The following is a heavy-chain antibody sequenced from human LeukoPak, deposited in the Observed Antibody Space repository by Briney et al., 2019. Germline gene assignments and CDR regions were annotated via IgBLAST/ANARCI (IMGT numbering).Heavy chain of an antibody. V-gene: IGHV3-9*03. D-gene: IGHD6-13*01. Sequence: PGGSLRLSCAASGFTFDDYAMHWVRQAPGKGLEWVSGISWNSGSIGYADSVKGRFTISRDNAKNSLYLQMNSLRAEDMALYYCAKAHSSSWDHDAFDIWGQGTMVTVSS. CDR2: ISWNSGSI. J-gene: IGHJ3*02. CDR1: GFTFDDYA. CDR3: AKAHSSSWDHDAFDI.